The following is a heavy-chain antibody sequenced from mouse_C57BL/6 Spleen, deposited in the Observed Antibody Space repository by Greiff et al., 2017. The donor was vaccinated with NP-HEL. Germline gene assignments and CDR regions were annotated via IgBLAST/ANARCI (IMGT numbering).Heavy chain of an antibody. Sequence: EVHLVESGAGLVQPGGSLKLSCAASGFTFSDYYMYWVRQTPEKRLEWIAYISHGSGSTYYPDTVKGRITISRDNSTNTLYLQMSRLKSEDTAMYYCARQVAPDDVDYWGQGTSVTVSS. D-gene: IGHD1-1*01. CDR1: GFTFSDYY. V-gene: IGHV5-12*01. CDR3: ARQVAPDDVDY. CDR2: ISHGSGST. J-gene: IGHJ4*01.